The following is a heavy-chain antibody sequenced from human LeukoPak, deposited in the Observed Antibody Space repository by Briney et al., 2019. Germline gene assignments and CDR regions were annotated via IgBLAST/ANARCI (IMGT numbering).Heavy chain of an antibody. CDR2: IHDSGST. Sequence: PSETLSLTCTVSGGSISSHYWSWIRQPPGKGLEWIGYIHDSGSTNYESSLKSRVTISVDRSKNQFSLNLSSVTAADTAVYYCARAYGNYGTYYYYYMDVWGKGTTVTVSS. CDR1: GGSISSHY. V-gene: IGHV4-59*11. CDR3: ARAYGNYGTYYYYYMDV. J-gene: IGHJ6*03. D-gene: IGHD4-11*01.